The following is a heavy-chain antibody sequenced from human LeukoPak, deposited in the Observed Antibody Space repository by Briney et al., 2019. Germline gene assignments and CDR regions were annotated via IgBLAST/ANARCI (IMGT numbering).Heavy chain of an antibody. Sequence: GGSLRLSCTASGFTFGDYAMSWFRQAPGEGLEWVGFIRSKAYGGTTEYAASVKGRFTISRDDSKSIAYLRMNSLKTEDTAVYYCTRGSSYYYDSSGHLSYWGQGTLVTVSS. J-gene: IGHJ4*02. D-gene: IGHD3-22*01. CDR2: IRSKAYGGTT. V-gene: IGHV3-49*03. CDR1: GFTFGDYA. CDR3: TRGSSYYYDSSGHLSY.